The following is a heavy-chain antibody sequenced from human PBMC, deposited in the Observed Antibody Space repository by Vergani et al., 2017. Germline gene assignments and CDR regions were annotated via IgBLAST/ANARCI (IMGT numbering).Heavy chain of an antibody. V-gene: IGHV3-53*02. J-gene: IGHJ4*02. D-gene: IGHD3-3*01. CDR3: ARGGGAIFGVVDY. CDR1: GFSVSSNY. CDR2: IYSGGST. Sequence: EVQLVETGGGLIQPGGSLRLSCAASGFSVSSNYMSWVRQAPGKGLEWVSVIYSGGSTYYADSVKGRFTISRDTSKNTLYLQMNSLRAEDTAVYYCARGGGAIFGVVDYWGQGTLVTVSS.